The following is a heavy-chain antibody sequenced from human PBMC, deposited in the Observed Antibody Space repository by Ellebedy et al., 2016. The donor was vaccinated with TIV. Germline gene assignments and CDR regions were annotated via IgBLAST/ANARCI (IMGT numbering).Heavy chain of an antibody. D-gene: IGHD6-19*01. CDR1: GFTFSTYW. CDR2: IKEDGSQT. J-gene: IGHJ5*02. Sequence: PGGSLRLSCATSGFTFSTYWMAWVRQAPGKGLEWVANIKEDGSQTYYVGSVKGRFTISRDNAKNSLYLQMNSLRADDTAVYYCAKGNSSGWYSPYWFDPWGQGTLVTVSS. V-gene: IGHV3-7*03. CDR3: AKGNSSGWYSPYWFDP.